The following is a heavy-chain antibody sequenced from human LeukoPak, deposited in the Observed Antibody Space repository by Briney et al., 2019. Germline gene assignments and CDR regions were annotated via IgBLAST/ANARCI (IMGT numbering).Heavy chain of an antibody. J-gene: IGHJ3*02. CDR3: ARTAYSTYDAFDI. CDR2: IYHSGST. CDR1: GGSISSGGYS. Sequence: SQTLSLTCAVSGGSISSGGYSWSWIRQPPGKGLEWIGYIYHSGSTYYNPSLKSRVTISVDRSKNQFSLKLSSVTAADTAVYYCARTAYSTYDAFDIWGQGTMVTVSS. V-gene: IGHV4-30-2*01. D-gene: IGHD6-13*01.